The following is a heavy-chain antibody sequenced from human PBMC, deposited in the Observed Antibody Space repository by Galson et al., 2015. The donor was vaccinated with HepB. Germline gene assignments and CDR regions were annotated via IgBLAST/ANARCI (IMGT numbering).Heavy chain of an antibody. CDR3: ATIVLPPFAS. D-gene: IGHD2-8*01. J-gene: IGHJ1*01. CDR2: IKQDGSEK. V-gene: IGHV3-7*01. Sequence: SLRLSCAASGFTFSSFWINWVRQAPAKGLEWVANIKQDGSEKYYADSVKGRFTISRDNSKNSLYLQMNSLRAEDTAVYYCATIVLPPFASWDQASVVTASS. CDR1: GFTFSSFW.